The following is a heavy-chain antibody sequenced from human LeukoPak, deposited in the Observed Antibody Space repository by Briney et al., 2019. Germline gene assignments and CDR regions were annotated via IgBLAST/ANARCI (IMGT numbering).Heavy chain of an antibody. CDR2: IIPIFGTA. V-gene: IGHV1-69*13. Sequence: SVKVSCKASGYTFTGYYMHWVRQAPGQGLEWMGGIIPIFGTANYAQKFQGRVTITADESTSTAYIELSSLRSEDTAVYYCARDWGYSGYEFWGQGTLVTVSS. CDR3: ARDWGYSGYEF. CDR1: GYTFTGYY. J-gene: IGHJ4*02. D-gene: IGHD5-12*01.